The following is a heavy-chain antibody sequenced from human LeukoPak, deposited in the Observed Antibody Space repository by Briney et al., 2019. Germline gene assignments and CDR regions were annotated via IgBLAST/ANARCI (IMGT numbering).Heavy chain of an antibody. CDR2: ISYDGSNK. V-gene: IGHV3-30-3*01. Sequence: GGSLRLSCAASGFTFSSYAVHWVRQAPGKGLEGVAVISYDGSNKYYADSVKGRFTISRDNSKNTLYLQMNSLRAEDTAVYYCARDLLGYCSSTSCYPYYYYGMDVWGQGTTVTVSS. CDR3: ARDLLGYCSSTSCYPYYYYGMDV. D-gene: IGHD2-2*01. CDR1: GFTFSSYA. J-gene: IGHJ6*02.